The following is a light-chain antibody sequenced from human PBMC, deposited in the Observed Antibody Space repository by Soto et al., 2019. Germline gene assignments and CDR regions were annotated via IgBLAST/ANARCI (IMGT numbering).Light chain of an antibody. CDR3: QQYHNWHPIT. V-gene: IGKV3-15*01. CDR2: GAS. Sequence: EIVMTQSPDTLFVSLGEGATLSCRASQSVSSHLAWYQHKPGQATSLIIYGASTRAYGIPARFSGSGSETDFTLTISSLQSEDSAVYYCQQYHNWHPITFGQGTRLEIK. J-gene: IGKJ5*01. CDR1: QSVSSH.